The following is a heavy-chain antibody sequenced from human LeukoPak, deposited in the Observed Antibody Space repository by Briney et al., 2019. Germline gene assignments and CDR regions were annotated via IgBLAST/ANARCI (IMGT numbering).Heavy chain of an antibody. J-gene: IGHJ6*02. CDR3: ARQSSSYGVYYYYGMDV. CDR1: GGSISSSSYY. CDR2: IYYSGST. D-gene: IGHD6-6*01. V-gene: IGHV4-39*01. Sequence: PSETLSLTCTVSGGSISSSSYYWGWIRQPPGKGLEWIGSIYYSGSTYYNPSLKSRVTISVDTSKNQFSLKLSSVTAADTAVYYCARQSSSYGVYYYYGMDVWGQGTTVTVSS.